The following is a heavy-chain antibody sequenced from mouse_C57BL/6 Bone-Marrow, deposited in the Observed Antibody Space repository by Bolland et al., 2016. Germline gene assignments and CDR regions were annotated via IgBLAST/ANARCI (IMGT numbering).Heavy chain of an antibody. D-gene: IGHD2-3*01. J-gene: IGHJ3*01. Sequence: NYNPSLKSRISITHDTSKNHFFLKLNSVTTEDTATYYCARGPDGYWFAYWGQGTLV. V-gene: IGHV3-1*01. CDR3: ARGPDGYWFAY.